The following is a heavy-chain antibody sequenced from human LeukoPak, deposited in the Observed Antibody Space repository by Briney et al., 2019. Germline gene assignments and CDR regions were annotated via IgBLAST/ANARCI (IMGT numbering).Heavy chain of an antibody. CDR3: ERDRYYYDSSGYTYYYYMDV. CDR1: GDSVSSNSAA. Sequence: SQTLSLTCAISGDSVSSNSAACNCIRQSPSRGLEWLGRTYDRSKCNNDYAVSVKSRITINPDTSKNQFSLQLSSVTPEDTDVYYCERDRYYYDSSGYTYYYYMDVWGKGTTVTVSS. J-gene: IGHJ6*03. CDR2: TYDRSKCNN. D-gene: IGHD3-22*01. V-gene: IGHV6-1*01.